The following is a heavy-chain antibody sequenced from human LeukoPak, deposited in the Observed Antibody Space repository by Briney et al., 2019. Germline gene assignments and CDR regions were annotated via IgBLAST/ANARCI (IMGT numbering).Heavy chain of an antibody. Sequence: PGRSLRLSCAASGFTFSNYNMNWVRQAPGKGLEWVSFISGSSEYIYYADSVKGRFTISRDNAKNSLYLQMNSLRAEDTAVYYCAKVFSGSYWKFDYWGQGTLVTVSS. J-gene: IGHJ4*02. D-gene: IGHD1-26*01. CDR1: GFTFSNYN. CDR2: ISGSSEYI. V-gene: IGHV3-21*04. CDR3: AKVFSGSYWKFDY.